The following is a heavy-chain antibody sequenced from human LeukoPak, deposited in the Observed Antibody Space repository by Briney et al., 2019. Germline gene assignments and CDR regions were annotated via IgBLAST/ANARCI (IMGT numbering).Heavy chain of an antibody. D-gene: IGHD4-11*01. J-gene: IGHJ1*01. V-gene: IGHV3-66*01. CDR2: IHSGGTT. Sequence: GGSLRLSCAASGFTVSTNYINWVRQAPGKGLEWVSVIHSGGTTNYADSVKGRFTISRDNAKNSLYLQMNSLRAEDTAVYYCAKFTTVNMYFHHWGQGTLVTVSS. CDR1: GFTVSTNY. CDR3: AKFTTVNMYFHH.